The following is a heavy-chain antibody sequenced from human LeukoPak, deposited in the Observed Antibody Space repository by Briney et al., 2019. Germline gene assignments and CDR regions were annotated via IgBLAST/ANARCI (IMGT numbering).Heavy chain of an antibody. D-gene: IGHD3-3*01. CDR1: GYTFTSYG. CDR3: ASVGLEWGDFDY. V-gene: IGHV1-46*01. Sequence: ASVKVSCKASGYTFTSYGISWVRQAPGQGLEWMGIINPSGGSTSYAQKFQGRVTMTRDTSTSTVYMELSSLRSEDTAVYYCASVGLEWGDFDYWGQGTLVTVSS. J-gene: IGHJ4*02. CDR2: INPSGGST.